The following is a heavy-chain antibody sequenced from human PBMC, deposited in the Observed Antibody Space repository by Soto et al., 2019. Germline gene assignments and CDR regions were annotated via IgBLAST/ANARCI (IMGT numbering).Heavy chain of an antibody. J-gene: IGHJ6*01. CDR1: GYTFTTYG. Sequence: QIQLVQSGAEVKKPGASVKVSCKASGYTFTTYGISWVRQAPGQGLAWMGWTSGDNGNTNYAEKFQGRVTMSTDTPTSTDYMERGSLRSDDTAVYYCARDSISMIVVVTQYYKYGMDVWGRGTTVTVSA. V-gene: IGHV1-18*01. CDR2: TSGDNGNT. D-gene: IGHD3-22*01. CDR3: ARDSISMIVVVTQYYKYGMDV.